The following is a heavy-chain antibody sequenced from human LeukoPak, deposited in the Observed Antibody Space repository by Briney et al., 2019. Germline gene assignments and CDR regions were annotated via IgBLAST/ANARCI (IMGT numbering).Heavy chain of an antibody. CDR1: GYTFTSYY. D-gene: IGHD4-17*01. CDR2: INPSGGST. Sequence: ASVKVSCKASGYTFTSYYMHWVRQAPGQGLEWMGIINPSGGSTSYAQKFQGRVTMTRDMSTRTVYMELSSLRSEDTAVYYCARGSAYGDYVSSCLGYWGQGTLVTVSS. CDR3: ARGSAYGDYVSSCLGY. J-gene: IGHJ4*02. V-gene: IGHV1-46*01.